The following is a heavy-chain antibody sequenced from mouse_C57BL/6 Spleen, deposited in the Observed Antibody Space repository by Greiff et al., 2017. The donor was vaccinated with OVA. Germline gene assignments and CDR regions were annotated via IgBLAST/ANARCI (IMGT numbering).Heavy chain of an antibody. Sequence: EVKVVESGGGLVKPGGSLKLSCAASGFTFSDYGMHWVRQAPEKGLEWVAYISSGSSTIYYADTVKGRFTISRDNAKNTLFLQMTSLRSEDTAMYYCARGGLPYLYWYFDVWGTGTTVTVSS. CDR3: ARGGLPYLYWYFDV. V-gene: IGHV5-17*01. CDR1: GFTFSDYG. CDR2: ISSGSSTI. D-gene: IGHD2-2*01. J-gene: IGHJ1*03.